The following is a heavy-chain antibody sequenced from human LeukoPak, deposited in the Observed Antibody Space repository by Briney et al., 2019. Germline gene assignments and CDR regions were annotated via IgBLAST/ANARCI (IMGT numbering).Heavy chain of an antibody. J-gene: IGHJ6*03. CDR2: INPNSGGT. CDR1: GYTFTGYY. V-gene: IGHV1-2*02. Sequence: ASVKVSCKASGYTFTGYYMHWVRQAHGQGLEWMGWINPNSGGTNYAQKFQGRVTMTRDTSISTAYMELSRLRSDDTAVYYCARGPIYGDYYYYYMDVWGKGTTVTVSS. CDR3: ARGPIYGDYYYYYMDV. D-gene: IGHD4-17*01.